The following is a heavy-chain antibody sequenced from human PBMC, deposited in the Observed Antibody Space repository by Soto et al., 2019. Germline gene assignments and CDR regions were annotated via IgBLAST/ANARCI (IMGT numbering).Heavy chain of an antibody. Sequence: GGSLRLSSAASGFTFGSYAMSWVRQAPGKGLEWVSAISGSGGSTYYADSVKGRFTISRDNSKNTLYLQMNSLRAEDTAVYYCAYERGLLPSTLFDYWGQGTLVTVSS. J-gene: IGHJ4*02. D-gene: IGHD2-2*01. CDR2: ISGSGGST. V-gene: IGHV3-23*01. CDR1: GFTFGSYA. CDR3: AYERGLLPSTLFDY.